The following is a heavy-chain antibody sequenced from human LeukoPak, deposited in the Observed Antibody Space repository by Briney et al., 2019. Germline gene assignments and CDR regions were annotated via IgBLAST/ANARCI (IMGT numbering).Heavy chain of an antibody. Sequence: SETLSLTCAVYGGSFSGYYWSWIRQPPGKGLEWIGEINHSGSTNYNPPLKSRVTISVDTSKNQFSLKLSSVTAADTAVYYCAREDVTTVTFDYWGQGTLVTVSS. CDR2: INHSGST. CDR1: GGSFSGYY. D-gene: IGHD4-17*01. J-gene: IGHJ4*02. V-gene: IGHV4-34*01. CDR3: AREDVTTVTFDY.